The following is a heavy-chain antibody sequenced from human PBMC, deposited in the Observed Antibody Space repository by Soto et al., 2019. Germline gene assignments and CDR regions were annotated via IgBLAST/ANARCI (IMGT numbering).Heavy chain of an antibody. J-gene: IGHJ5*02. Sequence: SVKVSCKASGGTFSSYTISWVRQAPGQGLEWMGRIIPILGIANYAQKFQGRVTITADKSTSTAYMELSSLRSEDTAVYYCARSPLSGYELSVWFDPWGQGTLVTVSS. CDR3: ARSPLSGYELSVWFDP. CDR2: IIPILGIA. D-gene: IGHD3-16*02. V-gene: IGHV1-69*02. CDR1: GGTFSSYT.